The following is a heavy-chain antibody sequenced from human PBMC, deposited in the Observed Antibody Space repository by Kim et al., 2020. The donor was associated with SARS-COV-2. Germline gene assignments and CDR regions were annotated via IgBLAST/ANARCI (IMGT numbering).Heavy chain of an antibody. CDR1: GGSFSGYY. D-gene: IGHD2-2*01. CDR2: INHSGST. CDR3: AGEDTYHDAFDN. V-gene: IGHV4-34*01. J-gene: IGHJ3*02. Sequence: SETLSLTCAVYGGSFSGYYWSWIRQPPGKGLEWIGEINHSGSTNYNPSLKSRVTISVDTSKNQFSLKLSSVTAADTAVYYCAGEDTYHDAFDNWGQGTMVTVSS.